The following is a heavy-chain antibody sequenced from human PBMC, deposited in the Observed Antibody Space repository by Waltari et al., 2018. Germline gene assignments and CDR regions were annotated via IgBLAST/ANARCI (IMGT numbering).Heavy chain of an antibody. Sequence: QVQLVQSGAEVKKPGASVKVSCKASGYTFTGYYMHCVRQAPGQGLEWMGWINPNSGGTNYAQKFQGRVTMTRDTSISTAYMELSRLRSDDTAVYYCARTGAHLGRVGAPIDYWGQGTLVTVSS. D-gene: IGHD1-26*01. V-gene: IGHV1-2*02. CDR1: GYTFTGYY. CDR2: INPNSGGT. J-gene: IGHJ4*02. CDR3: ARTGAHLGRVGAPIDY.